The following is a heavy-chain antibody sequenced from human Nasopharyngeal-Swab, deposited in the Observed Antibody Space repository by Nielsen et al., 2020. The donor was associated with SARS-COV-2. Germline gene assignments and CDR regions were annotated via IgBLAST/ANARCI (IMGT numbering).Heavy chain of an antibody. CDR3: AKVNSGGYLHYSFDY. Sequence: GGSLRLSCAASGFMFDNYCMHWVRQAPGKGLEWVSSINWNGDYVVYADSVKGRFTVSRDNAKNSLYLQMNSLRTEDTALYYCAKVNSGGYLHYSFDYWGQGALVTVSS. J-gene: IGHJ4*02. D-gene: IGHD1-26*01. CDR2: INWNGDYV. V-gene: IGHV3-9*01. CDR1: GFMFDNYC.